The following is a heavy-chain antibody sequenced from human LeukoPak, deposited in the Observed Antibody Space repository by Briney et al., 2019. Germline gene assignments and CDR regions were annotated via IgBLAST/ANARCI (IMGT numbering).Heavy chain of an antibody. CDR2: IYTSGST. CDR1: GGSISSGSYY. V-gene: IGHV4-61*02. J-gene: IGHJ4*02. Sequence: SETLSLTCTVSGGSISSGSYYWSWIRQPAGKGLEWIGRIYTSGSTNYNPSLKSRVTISVDTSKNQFSLKLSSVTAADTAVYNCARGDADFDYWGQGTLVTVSS. CDR3: ARGDADFDY.